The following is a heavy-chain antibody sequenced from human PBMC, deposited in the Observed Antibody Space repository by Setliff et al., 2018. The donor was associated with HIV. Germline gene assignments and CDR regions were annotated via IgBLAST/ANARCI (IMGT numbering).Heavy chain of an antibody. D-gene: IGHD3-10*01. V-gene: IGHV1-18*01. Sequence: VKVSCKASGYTFSDYDVAWVRQAPGQGLEWMGWISGYSGHTSYAQKIQGRVTMTTDTSTSTAYMELRSLRSDDTAVYYCARILWFGDPYLSLVYWGQGTLVTVSS. CDR1: GYTFSDYD. CDR2: ISGYSGHT. J-gene: IGHJ4*02. CDR3: ARILWFGDPYLSLVY.